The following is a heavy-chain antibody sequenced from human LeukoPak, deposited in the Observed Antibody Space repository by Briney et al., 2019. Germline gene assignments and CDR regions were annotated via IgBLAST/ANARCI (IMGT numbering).Heavy chain of an antibody. CDR3: ARYYSGWYYFDY. V-gene: IGHV1-69*13. D-gene: IGHD6-19*01. CDR1: GGTFSSYA. CDR2: IIPIFGTA. J-gene: IGHJ4*02. Sequence: ASVKVSCKASGGTFSSYAISWVRQAPGQGLEWMGGIIPIFGTANYAQKFQGRVTITADESTSTAYMELSSLRSEDTAVYYCARYYSGWYYFDYWGQGTLVTVSS.